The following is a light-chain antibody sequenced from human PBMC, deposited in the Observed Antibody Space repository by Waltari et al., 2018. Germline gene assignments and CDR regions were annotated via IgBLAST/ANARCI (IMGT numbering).Light chain of an antibody. CDR3: ETGGHGTWV. CDR2: VNSDGSH. J-gene: IGLJ3*02. Sequence: QLVLTQSPSASASLGASVKLTCTLSSGHSSNIIAWLQQQPGKGPRYLMQVNSDGSHRKGDEMPARFSGASSGAERYLTISSLQSEDEADYYCETGGHGTWVFGGGTKLTVL. CDR1: SGHSSNI. V-gene: IGLV4-69*01.